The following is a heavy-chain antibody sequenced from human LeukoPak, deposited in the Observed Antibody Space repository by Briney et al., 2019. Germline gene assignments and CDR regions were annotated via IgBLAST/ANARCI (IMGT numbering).Heavy chain of an antibody. CDR2: IWYDASNK. Sequence: GRSLRLSCAASGFTFSSYGMHWVRQAPGKGLEWVAVIWYDASNKYYADSVKGRFTISRDNSKNTLYLQMNSLRAEDTAVYYCARDHWPYCSSTSCYGVDYWGQGTLVTVSS. CDR3: ARDHWPYCSSTSCYGVDY. CDR1: GFTFSSYG. J-gene: IGHJ4*02. V-gene: IGHV3-33*01. D-gene: IGHD2-2*01.